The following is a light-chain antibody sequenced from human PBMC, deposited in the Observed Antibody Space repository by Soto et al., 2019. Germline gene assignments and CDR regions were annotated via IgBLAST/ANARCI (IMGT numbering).Light chain of an antibody. CDR3: QSYDSSLSGAGV. V-gene: IGLV1-40*01. CDR1: SSNIGAGYD. CDR2: GNS. J-gene: IGLJ1*01. Sequence: SVLTQPPSVSGAPGQRVTISCTGSSSNIGAGYDVHWYQQLPGTAPKLLIYGNSNRPSGVPDRFSGSKSGTSASLAITGLQAEDEADYYCQSYDSSLSGAGVFGTGTKVT.